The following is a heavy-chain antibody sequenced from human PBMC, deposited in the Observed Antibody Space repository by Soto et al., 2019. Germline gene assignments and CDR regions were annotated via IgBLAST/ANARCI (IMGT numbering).Heavy chain of an antibody. CDR2: ISGSGGST. Sequence: GGSLRLSCAASGFTFRSYSMSWVRQAPGKGLEWVSAISGSGGSTYYADSVKGRFTISRDNSKNTLYLQMNSLRAEDTAVYYCAKIRDYDFWSGYPRYGMDVWGQGTTVTVSS. CDR1: GFTFRSYS. CDR3: AKIRDYDFWSGYPRYGMDV. J-gene: IGHJ6*02. D-gene: IGHD3-3*01. V-gene: IGHV3-23*01.